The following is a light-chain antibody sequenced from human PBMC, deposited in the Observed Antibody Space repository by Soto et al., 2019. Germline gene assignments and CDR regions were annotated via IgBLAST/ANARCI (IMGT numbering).Light chain of an antibody. Sequence: QSALTQPASVSGSPGQSITISCTGTSSDVGAYNYVSWYQQHPGKAPKLIIYDVSKRPSGVSNRFSGSKSGNTAFLIISGLQAEDEADHHCSSKTTSTTGVFGGGTKLTVL. CDR1: SSDVGAYNY. CDR3: SSKTTSTTGV. J-gene: IGLJ3*02. CDR2: DVS. V-gene: IGLV2-14*01.